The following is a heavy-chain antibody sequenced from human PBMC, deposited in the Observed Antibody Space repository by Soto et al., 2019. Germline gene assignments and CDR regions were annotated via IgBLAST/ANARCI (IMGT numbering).Heavy chain of an antibody. Sequence: GWALRLSCVVSGFTLSDHYIDWVRQAPGKGLEWVGRTKNKAQRYTTEYAASVKGRFTISRDDSENSVYMQMNSLKTEDTAVYYCARTGANVGLDVWGQGNTVTVYS. CDR1: GFTLSDHY. D-gene: IGHD1-7*01. V-gene: IGHV3-72*01. CDR2: TKNKAQRYTT. CDR3: ARTGANVGLDV. J-gene: IGHJ6*02.